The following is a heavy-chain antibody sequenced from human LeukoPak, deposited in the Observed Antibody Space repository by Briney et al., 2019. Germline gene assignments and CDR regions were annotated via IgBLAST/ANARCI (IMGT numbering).Heavy chain of an antibody. CDR1: GFTFSSYW. CDR3: ARGGVDTAMVPPAEIDY. J-gene: IGHJ4*02. D-gene: IGHD5-18*01. Sequence: PGGSLRLSCAASGFTFSSYWMRWVRQAPGKGLVWVSRINSDGSSTSYADSVKGRFTISRDNAKNTLYLQMNSLRAEDTAVYYCARGGVDTAMVPPAEIDYWGQGTLVTVSS. CDR2: INSDGSST. V-gene: IGHV3-74*01.